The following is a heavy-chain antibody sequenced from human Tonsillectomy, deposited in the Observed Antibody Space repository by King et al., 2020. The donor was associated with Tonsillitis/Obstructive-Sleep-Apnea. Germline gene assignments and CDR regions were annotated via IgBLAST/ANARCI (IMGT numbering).Heavy chain of an antibody. CDR3: TRRSSSSISNWFDP. J-gene: IGHJ5*02. D-gene: IGHD6-6*01. CDR1: GFTFSGSA. V-gene: IGHV3-73*02. Sequence: VQLVESGGGLVQPGGSLKLSCAASGFTFSGSAIHWVRQASGNGLEWVGRIRSKANNYATVYAASVKGRFTISRDDSKSTAYLQMNSLKIEDTAVYYCTRRSSSSISNWFDPWGQGTLVTVSS. CDR2: IRSKANNYAT.